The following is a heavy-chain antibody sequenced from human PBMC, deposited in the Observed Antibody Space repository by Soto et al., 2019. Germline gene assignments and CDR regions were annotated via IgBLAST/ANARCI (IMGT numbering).Heavy chain of an antibody. J-gene: IGHJ5*02. V-gene: IGHV4-4*02. D-gene: IGHD6-19*01. CDR3: ARGRGRYSSGWSWFDP. CDR2: IFQSGST. Sequence: SETLSLTCGVSGGTIRSPDWWTWVRQPPGKGLEWIGEIFQSGSTNYTPSLESRVTISVDKSKNQFSLTLTSVTAADTAVYFCARGRGRYSSGWSWFDPWGQGILVTV. CDR1: GGTIRSPDW.